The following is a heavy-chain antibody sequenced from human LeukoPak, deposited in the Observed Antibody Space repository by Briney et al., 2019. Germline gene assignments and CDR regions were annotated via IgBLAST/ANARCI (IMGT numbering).Heavy chain of an antibody. CDR3: ARVLTIFGVVISYGAFDI. CDR1: NASISTYY. J-gene: IGHJ3*02. D-gene: IGHD3-3*01. V-gene: IGHV4-59*01. CDR2: ISSSGNT. Sequence: PSETLSLTCSVFNASISTYYWSWIRQPPGKGLEWIGYISSSGNTNYNPSLKSRLTISVDTSKNQFSLRLTSVTAADTAVYYCARVLTIFGVVISYGAFDIWGQGTLVTVSS.